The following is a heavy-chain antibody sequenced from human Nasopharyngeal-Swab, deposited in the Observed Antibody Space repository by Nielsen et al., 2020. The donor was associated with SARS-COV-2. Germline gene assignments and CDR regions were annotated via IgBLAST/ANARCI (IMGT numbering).Heavy chain of an antibody. Sequence: WIRQPPGKGLEWVANIKQDEGEKYYVASVKGRFTVSRDNSKKSLYLQMNSLRAEDTAVYYCARRISGGYDPWGQGTLVTVSS. J-gene: IGHJ5*02. CDR2: IKQDEGEK. D-gene: IGHD1-26*01. CDR3: ARRISGGYDP. V-gene: IGHV3-7*03.